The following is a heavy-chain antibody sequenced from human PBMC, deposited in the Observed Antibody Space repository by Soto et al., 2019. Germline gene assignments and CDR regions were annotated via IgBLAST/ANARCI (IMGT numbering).Heavy chain of an antibody. CDR2: INPSGGST. J-gene: IGHJ3*02. CDR1: GYTFTSYY. CDR3: ARDPRSVVVVAATNDAFDI. V-gene: IGHV1-46*01. Sequence: QVQLVQSGAEVKKPGASVKVSCKASGYTFTSYYMHWVRQAPGQGLEWMGIINPSGGSTSYAQKXXGRGTMTRDTXXIXVXXELSSLRSEDTAVYYCARDPRSVVVVAATNDAFDIWGQGTMVTVSS. D-gene: IGHD2-15*01.